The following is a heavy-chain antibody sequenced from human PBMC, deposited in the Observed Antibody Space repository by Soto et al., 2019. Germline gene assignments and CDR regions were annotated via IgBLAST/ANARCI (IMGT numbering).Heavy chain of an antibody. CDR1: GGSISSGGYY. CDR3: ARAPASEDFWSGYYTDGRLIDYYYMDV. V-gene: IGHV4-31*03. D-gene: IGHD3-3*01. J-gene: IGHJ6*03. Sequence: PSETLSLTCTVSGGSISSGGYYWSWIRQHPGKGLEWIGYIYYSGSTYYNPSLKSRVTISVDTSKNQFSLKLSSVTAADTAVYYCARAPASEDFWSGYYTDGRLIDYYYMDVWGKGTTVTVSS. CDR2: IYYSGST.